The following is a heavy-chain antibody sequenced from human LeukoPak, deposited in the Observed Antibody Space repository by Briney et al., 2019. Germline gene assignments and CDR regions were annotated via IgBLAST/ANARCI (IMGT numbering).Heavy chain of an antibody. D-gene: IGHD3-22*01. CDR2: ISPSGGST. J-gene: IGHJ4*02. V-gene: IGHV1-46*01. Sequence: ASVKVSCKAFGYTFTSNYMHWVRQAPGQGPEWMGVISPSGGSTTYAQKFQGRVTITADESTSTAYMELSSLRSEDTAVYYCARVTPDYDSSGYSNYFDYWGQGTLVTVSS. CDR1: GYTFTSNY. CDR3: ARVTPDYDSSGYSNYFDY.